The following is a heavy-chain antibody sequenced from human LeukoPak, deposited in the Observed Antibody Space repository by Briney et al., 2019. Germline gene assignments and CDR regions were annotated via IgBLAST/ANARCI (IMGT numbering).Heavy chain of an antibody. Sequence: ASVKVSXKASSYTFTTYGISWVRQAPGQGLERMGWISAYNDNTNYAQKLQDRVTMTTDTSTSTAYMELRSLRSDDTAVYYCARGRYCSSTSCYKVYYYYMDVWGKGTTVTVSS. CDR3: ARGRYCSSTSCYKVYYYYMDV. V-gene: IGHV1-18*01. J-gene: IGHJ6*03. D-gene: IGHD2-2*02. CDR1: SYTFTTYG. CDR2: ISAYNDNT.